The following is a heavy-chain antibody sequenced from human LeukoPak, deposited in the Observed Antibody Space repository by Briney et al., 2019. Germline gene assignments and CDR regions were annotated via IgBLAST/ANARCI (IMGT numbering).Heavy chain of an antibody. CDR2: ISGSGGST. J-gene: IGHJ3*02. CDR3: ARDLSSVGAFDI. V-gene: IGHV3-23*01. Sequence: GGSLRLSCAASGFTFSSYAMSWVRQAPGKGLEWVSAISGSGGSTYYADSVKGRFAISRDNAKNSLYLQMNSLRAEDTAVYYCARDLSSVGAFDIWGQGTMVTVSS. D-gene: IGHD6-19*01. CDR1: GFTFSSYA.